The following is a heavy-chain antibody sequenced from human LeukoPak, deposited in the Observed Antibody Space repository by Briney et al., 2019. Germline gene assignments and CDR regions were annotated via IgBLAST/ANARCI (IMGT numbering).Heavy chain of an antibody. CDR1: GGSISSSSYY. V-gene: IGHV4-39*01. D-gene: IGHD1-26*01. Sequence: SETLSLTCTVSGGSISSSSYYWGWIRQPPGKGLEWIGSIYYSGSTYYNPSLKRRVTISVDTSKNQFSLKLSSVTAADTAVYYCARSGNYSPDDYWGQGTLVTVSS. CDR2: IYYSGST. CDR3: ARSGNYSPDDY. J-gene: IGHJ4*02.